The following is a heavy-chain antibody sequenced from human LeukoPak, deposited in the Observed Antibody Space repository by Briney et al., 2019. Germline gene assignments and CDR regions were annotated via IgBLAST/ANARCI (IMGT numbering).Heavy chain of an antibody. D-gene: IGHD3-22*01. CDR3: AREGVYDSSGYPTNWFDP. J-gene: IGHJ5*02. CDR2: IYYSGST. V-gene: IGHV4-59*06. CDR1: GGSISSYY. Sequence: SETLSLTCTVSGGSISSYYWSWIRQHPGKGLEWIGYIYYSGSTYYNPSLKSRVTISVDTSKNQFSLKLSSVTAADTAVYYCAREGVYDSSGYPTNWFDPWGQGTLVIVSS.